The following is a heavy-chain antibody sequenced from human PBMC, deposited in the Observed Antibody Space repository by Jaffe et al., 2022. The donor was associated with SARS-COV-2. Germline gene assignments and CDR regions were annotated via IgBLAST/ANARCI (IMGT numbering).Heavy chain of an antibody. D-gene: IGHD2-15*01. CDR3: AKGEYQSVVVVAATNYYYYGMDV. J-gene: IGHJ6*02. V-gene: IGHV3-23*01. Sequence: EVQLLESGGGLVQPGGSLRLSCAASGFTFSSYAMSWVRQAPGKGLEWVSAISGSGGSTYYADSVKGRFTISRDNSKNTLYLQMNSLRAEDTAVYYCAKGEYQSVVVVAATNYYYYGMDVWGQGTTVTVSS. CDR1: GFTFSSYA. CDR2: ISGSGGST.